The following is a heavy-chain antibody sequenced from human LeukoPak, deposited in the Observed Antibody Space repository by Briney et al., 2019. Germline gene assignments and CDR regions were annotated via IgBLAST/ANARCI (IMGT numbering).Heavy chain of an antibody. CDR1: GFTFSSYS. V-gene: IGHV3-21*01. Sequence: GGSLRLSCAASGFTFSSYSMNWVRQAPGKGLEWVSSISSSSSYIYYADSVKGRLTISRDNAKNSLYLQMNSLRAEDTAVYYCARPSRGGRRWFDPWGQGTLVTVSS. CDR3: ARPSRGGRRWFDP. J-gene: IGHJ5*02. D-gene: IGHD2-15*01. CDR2: ISSSSSYI.